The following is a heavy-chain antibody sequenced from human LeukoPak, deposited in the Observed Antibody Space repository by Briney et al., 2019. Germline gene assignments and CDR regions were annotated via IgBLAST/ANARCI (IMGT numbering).Heavy chain of an antibody. V-gene: IGHV4-39*01. J-gene: IGHJ4*02. D-gene: IGHD3-10*01. CDR1: GVSISSSSYY. CDR2: IYSSGST. CDR3: ARRGGSGRSFDY. Sequence: SETLSLTCTGSGVSISSSSYYWGWIRQPPGKGLEWIGSIYSSGSTYYNPSLKSRVTISVDTSKNQFSLNLSPVPASDTAVYYCARRGGSGRSFDYWGQGILVTVSS.